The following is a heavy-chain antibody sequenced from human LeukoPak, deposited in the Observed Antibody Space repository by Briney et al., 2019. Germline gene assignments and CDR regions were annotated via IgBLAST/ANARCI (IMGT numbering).Heavy chain of an antibody. V-gene: IGHV3-30*18. CDR3: AKERCSGSACYIFDY. CDR1: GFTFSNFG. D-gene: IGHD2-15*01. Sequence: PGGSLRLSCAASGFTFSNFGMHWVRQAPGKGLECVAVISYDGSNTYYADSVKGRFTISRDNSKNTLYLQMNSLGVEDTAVYYCAKERCSGSACYIFDYWGQGTLVTVSA. CDR2: ISYDGSNT. J-gene: IGHJ4*02.